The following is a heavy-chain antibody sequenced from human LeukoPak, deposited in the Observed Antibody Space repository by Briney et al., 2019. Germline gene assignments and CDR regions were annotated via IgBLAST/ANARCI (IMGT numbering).Heavy chain of an antibody. V-gene: IGHV4-34*01. Sequence: SETLSLTCAVYGGSFSDYYWSWIRRPPGKGLEWIGEINHSGSTNYNPSLKSRVTISVDTSKNQFSLDLSSVTAADTAVYYCARAQNYYGSGADFWGQGTLVTVSS. CDR3: ARAQNYYGSGADF. CDR2: INHSGST. D-gene: IGHD3-10*01. J-gene: IGHJ4*02. CDR1: GGSFSDYY.